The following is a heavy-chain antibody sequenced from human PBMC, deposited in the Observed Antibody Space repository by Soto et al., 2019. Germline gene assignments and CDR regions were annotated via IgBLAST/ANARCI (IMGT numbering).Heavy chain of an antibody. D-gene: IGHD1-26*01. Sequence: EMQLVESGGVVVQPGGSLRLSCAASGFTFDDYTMHWVRQAPGKGLEWVSLSSWDGSSTYYADSVKGRFTISRHNSKNSLFLQMNSLRTEDTALYYCAKPVFNSETYCGAEYFQHWCQGTLVTVSS. CDR1: GFTFDDYT. CDR3: AKPVFNSETYCGAEYFQH. J-gene: IGHJ1*01. CDR2: SSWDGSST. V-gene: IGHV3-43*01.